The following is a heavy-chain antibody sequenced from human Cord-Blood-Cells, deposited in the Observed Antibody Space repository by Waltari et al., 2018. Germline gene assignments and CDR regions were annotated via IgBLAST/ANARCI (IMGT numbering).Heavy chain of an antibody. CDR2: INAGNGNT. V-gene: IGHV1-3*01. Sequence: QVQLVQSGAEVKKPGASVTVSCKVSGYTFTSYAMPWVRQAPGQRLEWMGWINAGNGNTKYSQKFQGRVTITRDTSASTAYRELSSLRSEDTAVYYCARAIGAVDTYYYYYGMDLWGQGTTVTVSS. CDR3: ARAIGAVDTYYYYYGMDL. D-gene: IGHD5-18*01. J-gene: IGHJ6*02. CDR1: GYTFTSYA.